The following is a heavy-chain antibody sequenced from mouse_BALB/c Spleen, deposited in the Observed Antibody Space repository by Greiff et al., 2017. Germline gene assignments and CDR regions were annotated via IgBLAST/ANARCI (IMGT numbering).Heavy chain of an antibody. CDR2: INPSTGYT. J-gene: IGHJ1*01. V-gene: IGHV1-7*01. CDR1: GYTFTSYW. CDR3: ARSWYFDV. Sequence: VQLQQSGAELAKPGASVKMSCKASGYTFTSYWMHWVKQRPGQGLEWIGYINPSTGYTEYNQKFKDKATLTADKSSSTAYMQLSSLTSEDSAVYYCARSWYFDVWGAGTTVTVSS.